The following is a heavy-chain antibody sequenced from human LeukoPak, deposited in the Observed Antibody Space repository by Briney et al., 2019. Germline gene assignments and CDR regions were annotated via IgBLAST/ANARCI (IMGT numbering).Heavy chain of an antibody. CDR2: VYYNGNT. Sequence: SETLSLTCSVSGASIRRSNFYWGWLRQPPGQGLEWIVNVYYNGNTYYNSSLRSRVTISVDTSNNQVSLNLRSVTAADTGIYYCARAVQLWFPDGAFDIWGQGTMVTVSS. CDR1: GASIRRSNFY. CDR3: ARAVQLWFPDGAFDI. V-gene: IGHV4-39*01. J-gene: IGHJ3*02. D-gene: IGHD1-1*01.